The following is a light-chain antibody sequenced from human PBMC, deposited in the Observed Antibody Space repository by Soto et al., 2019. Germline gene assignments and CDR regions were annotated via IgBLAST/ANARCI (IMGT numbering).Light chain of an antibody. CDR3: QQHNNWQPLT. J-gene: IGKJ4*01. V-gene: IGKV3-15*01. CDR2: GTS. CDR1: QSVGRN. Sequence: IVMTQSPATLSGSPGETVTLSCRASQSVGRNLAWYQQKPGQAPRLLIYGTSTRATGIPVRFSGSGSGTEFTLTITSLQSEDFAVYFCQQHNNWQPLTFGGGTKVEIK.